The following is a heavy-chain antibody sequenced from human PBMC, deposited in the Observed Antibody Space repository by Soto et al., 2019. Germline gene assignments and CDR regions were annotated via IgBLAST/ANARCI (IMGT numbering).Heavy chain of an antibody. Sequence: PSETLSLTCTVSGGSISSGGYYWSWIRQHPGKGLEWIGYIYYSGSTYYNPSLKSRVTISVDTSKNQFSLKLSSVTAADTAVYYCAREAGVAARLDYYYGMDVWGQGTTVTVSS. CDR2: IYYSGST. CDR1: GGSISSGGYY. D-gene: IGHD6-6*01. J-gene: IGHJ6*02. CDR3: AREAGVAARLDYYYGMDV. V-gene: IGHV4-31*03.